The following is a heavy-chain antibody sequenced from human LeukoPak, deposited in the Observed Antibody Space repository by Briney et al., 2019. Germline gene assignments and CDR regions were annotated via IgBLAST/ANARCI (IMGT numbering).Heavy chain of an antibody. CDR3: ASADSYYYGSGSYSYYYGVDV. Sequence: ASVKVSCKASGYTFTSYDINWVRQATGHGLEWMGWMNPNSGNTGYAQKFQGRVTMTRNTSISTAYMELSSLRSEDMAVYYCASADSYYYGSGSYSYYYGVDVWGKGTTATVSS. CDR1: GYTFTSYD. D-gene: IGHD3-10*01. CDR2: MNPNSGNT. J-gene: IGHJ6*04. V-gene: IGHV1-8*01.